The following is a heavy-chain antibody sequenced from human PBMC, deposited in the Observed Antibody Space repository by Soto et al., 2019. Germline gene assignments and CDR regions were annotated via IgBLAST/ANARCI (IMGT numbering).Heavy chain of an antibody. CDR3: AKEYDFWSGYAHSYYYYYGMDV. CDR1: GFTFSSYA. J-gene: IGHJ6*02. V-gene: IGHV3-30-3*01. Sequence: PGGSLRLSCAASGFTFSSYAMHWVRQAPGKGLEWVAVISYDGSNKYYADSVKGRFTISRDNSKNTLYLQMNSLRAEDTAVYYCAKEYDFWSGYAHSYYYYYGMDVWGQGTTVTVS. D-gene: IGHD3-3*01. CDR2: ISYDGSNK.